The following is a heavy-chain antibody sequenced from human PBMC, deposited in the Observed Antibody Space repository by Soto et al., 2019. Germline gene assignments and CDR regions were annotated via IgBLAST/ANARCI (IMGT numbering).Heavy chain of an antibody. Sequence: SETLSLTCAVYGGSFSGYYWSWIRQPPGKGLEWIGEINHSGSTNYNPSLKSRVTISVDTSKNQFSLKLSSVTAADTAVYYCARAPRVATIGRNWFDPWGQGTLVTVSS. D-gene: IGHD5-12*01. CDR1: GGSFSGYY. CDR2: INHSGST. V-gene: IGHV4-34*01. J-gene: IGHJ5*02. CDR3: ARAPRVATIGRNWFDP.